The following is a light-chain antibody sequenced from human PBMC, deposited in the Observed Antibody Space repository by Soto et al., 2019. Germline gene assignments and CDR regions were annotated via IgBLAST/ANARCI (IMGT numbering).Light chain of an antibody. CDR3: QSYDSSLSGWEVA. CDR2: GNN. Sequence: QSVLTQPPSVSGAPGQRVTISCTGSSSNIGAGYDVHWYQQLPGTAPKLLIYGNNNRPSGVPDRFSGSKSGTSASLAITGLQGEDGGDYDCQSYDSSLSGWEVAFGGGTKLTVL. J-gene: IGLJ2*01. V-gene: IGLV1-40*01. CDR1: SSNIGAGYD.